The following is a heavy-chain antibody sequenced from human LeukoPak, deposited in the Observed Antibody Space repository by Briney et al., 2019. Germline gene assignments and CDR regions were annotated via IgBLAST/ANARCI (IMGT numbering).Heavy chain of an antibody. D-gene: IGHD4-23*01. V-gene: IGHV6-1*01. CDR2: TFYRSKWYN. CDR3: AREVGNSYPFDP. Sequence: SQTLSLTCAISGDSVSSNTAAWDWIRQSPSRGLEWLGRTFYRSKWYNDYAVSVKSRITINPDTSKNQFSLQLNSVTPEDTAVYYCAREVGNSYPFDPWGQGTLVTVSS. J-gene: IGHJ5*02. CDR1: GDSVSSNTAA.